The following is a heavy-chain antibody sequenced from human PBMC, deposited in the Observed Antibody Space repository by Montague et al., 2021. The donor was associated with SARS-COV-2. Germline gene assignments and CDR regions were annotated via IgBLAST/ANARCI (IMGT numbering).Heavy chain of an antibody. J-gene: IGHJ3*02. D-gene: IGHD5-12*01. V-gene: IGHV4-39*02. CDR2: IYDSGST. CDR3: ARRGRKLLPVATTIGGFDI. CDR1: GGSISSSNYY. Sequence: SETLSLTCTVSGGSISSSNYYWDWIRQPPGKGLEWIGSIYDSGSTYYNPSLKSRVTISVDTSKNHFSLKLSSVTAADTAVYYCARRGRKLLPVATTIGGFDIWGQGTMVTVFS.